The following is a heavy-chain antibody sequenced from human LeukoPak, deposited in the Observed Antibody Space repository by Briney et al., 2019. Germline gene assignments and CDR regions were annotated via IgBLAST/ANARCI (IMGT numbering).Heavy chain of an antibody. Sequence: PSETLSLTCTVSGGSISSYYWSWIRQPPGKGLEWIGSTYYRGTTYYNPSLMSRVTISVDTSKNQFSLRLTSVTAADTAVYYCARDDIVVAGTRADYWGQGTLVTVSS. CDR3: ARDDIVVAGTRADY. J-gene: IGHJ4*02. CDR2: TYYRGTT. D-gene: IGHD6-19*01. CDR1: GGSISSYY. V-gene: IGHV4-59*12.